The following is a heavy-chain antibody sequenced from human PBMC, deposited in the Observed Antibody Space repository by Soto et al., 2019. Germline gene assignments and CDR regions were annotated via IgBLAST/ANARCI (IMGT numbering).Heavy chain of an antibody. D-gene: IGHD3-22*01. CDR1: GFTFSDYY. CDR3: ARDWYYDRSLYGMDV. J-gene: IGHJ6*02. Sequence: QVQLVESGGGLVKPGGSLRLSCAASGFTFSDYYMSWIRQAPGKGLEWVSYISSSSSYTNYADSVKGRFTISRDNAKNSLYLQMNRLRAEDTAVYYCARDWYYDRSLYGMDVWGQGTTVTVSS. CDR2: ISSSSSYT. V-gene: IGHV3-11*06.